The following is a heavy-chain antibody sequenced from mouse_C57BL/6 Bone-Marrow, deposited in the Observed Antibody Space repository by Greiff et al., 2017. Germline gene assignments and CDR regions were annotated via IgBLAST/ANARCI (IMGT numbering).Heavy chain of an antibody. CDR1: GFSLTSYG. D-gene: IGHD1-1*01. J-gene: IGHJ4*01. Sequence: QVQLQQSGPGLVQPSQSLSITCTVSGFSLTSYGVHWVRQSPGKGLEWLGVIWRGGSTDYNAAFMSRLSITKDNAKSQVFFKMNSLQADDTAIYYCAKSPGSSYVYAMDYWGQGTSVTVSS. CDR3: AKSPGSSYVYAMDY. V-gene: IGHV2-5*01. CDR2: IWRGGST.